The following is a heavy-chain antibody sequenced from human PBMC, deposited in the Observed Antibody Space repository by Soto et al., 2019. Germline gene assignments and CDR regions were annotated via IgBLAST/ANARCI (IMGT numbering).Heavy chain of an antibody. CDR2: ISGSGGST. CDR1: GFTFSSYA. Sequence: LRLSCAASGFTFSSYAMSWVRQAPGKGLEWVSAISGSGGSTYYADSVKGRFTISRDNSKNTLYLQMNSLRAEDTAVYYCAGLDQTTEQFDTWGQGTLVTVSS. D-gene: IGHD6-19*01. J-gene: IGHJ5*02. V-gene: IGHV3-23*01. CDR3: AGLDQTTEQFDT.